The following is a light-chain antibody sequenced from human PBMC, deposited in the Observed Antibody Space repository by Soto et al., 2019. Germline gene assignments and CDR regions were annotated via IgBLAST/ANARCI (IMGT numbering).Light chain of an antibody. J-gene: IGKJ4*01. CDR1: QSISSY. CDR2: AAS. Sequence: DIQMTQSPSSLSASVGDRVTITCRASQSISSYLNWYQQKPGKAPKLLIYAASSLQSGVPSRFSGSGSGTDFTLTISSLQPEDFGTYYGHHSYRSPLTFGGGTKVEIK. CDR3: HHSYRSPLT. V-gene: IGKV1-39*01.